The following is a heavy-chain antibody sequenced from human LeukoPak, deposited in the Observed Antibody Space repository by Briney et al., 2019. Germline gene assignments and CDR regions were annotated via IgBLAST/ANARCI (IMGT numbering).Heavy chain of an antibody. D-gene: IGHD1-26*01. CDR1: GFTFSSYS. Sequence: GGSLRLSCAASGFTFSSYSMNWVRQAPGKGLEWVSSISSSSSYIYYADSVKGRFTISRDNAKNSLYLQMNSLRAEDTAVYYCASEHSGNYYRPFDYWGQGTLVTVSS. CDR2: ISSSSSYI. CDR3: ASEHSGNYYRPFDY. J-gene: IGHJ4*02. V-gene: IGHV3-21*01.